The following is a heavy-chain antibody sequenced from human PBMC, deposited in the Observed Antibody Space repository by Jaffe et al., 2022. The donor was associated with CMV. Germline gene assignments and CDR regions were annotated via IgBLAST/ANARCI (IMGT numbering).Heavy chain of an antibody. CDR2: ISSSGSTI. CDR3: AREFPWRGYSYGQQPDI. J-gene: IGHJ3*02. V-gene: IGHV3-48*03. D-gene: IGHD5-18*01. Sequence: EVQLVESGGGLVQPGGSLRLSCAASGFTFSSYEMNWVRQAPGKGLEWVSYISSSGSTIYYADSVKGRFTISRDNAKNSLYLQMNSLRAEDTAVYYCAREFPWRGYSYGQQPDIWGQGTMVTVSS. CDR1: GFTFSSYE.